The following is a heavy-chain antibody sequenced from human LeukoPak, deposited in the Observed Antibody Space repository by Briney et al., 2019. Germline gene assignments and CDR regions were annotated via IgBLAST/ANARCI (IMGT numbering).Heavy chain of an antibody. J-gene: IGHJ3*02. V-gene: IGHV5-51*01. CDR1: GYSFTSYW. CDR2: IYPGDSDT. D-gene: IGHD2-15*01. Sequence: GESLKISCKGSGYSFTSYWIGWVRQMPGKGLEWMGIIYPGDSDTRYSPSFQGQVTISADKSISTAYLQWSSLKASDTAMYYCARGLLEVVAATRDDAFDIWGQGTMVTVSP. CDR3: ARGLLEVVAATRDDAFDI.